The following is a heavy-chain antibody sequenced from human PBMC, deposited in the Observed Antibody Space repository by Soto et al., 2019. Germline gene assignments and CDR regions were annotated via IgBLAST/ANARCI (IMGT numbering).Heavy chain of an antibody. CDR1: GYTFTSYY. Sequence: QVQLVQSGAEVKKPGASVKVSCKASGYTFTSYYMHWVRQAPGQGLEWMGIINPSGGSTSYAQKFQGRVTMTRDTSTSTVYMELSSLRSEDTAVYYCAPRPTVTPFDYWGQGTLVTVSS. CDR3: APRPTVTPFDY. D-gene: IGHD4-17*01. J-gene: IGHJ4*02. CDR2: INPSGGST. V-gene: IGHV1-46*01.